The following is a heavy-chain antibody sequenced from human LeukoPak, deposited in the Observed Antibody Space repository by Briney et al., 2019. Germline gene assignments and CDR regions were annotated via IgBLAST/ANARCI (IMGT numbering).Heavy chain of an antibody. CDR2: ISSSSSYI. CDR1: GFPFSSYS. V-gene: IGHV3-21*01. D-gene: IGHD3-10*01. J-gene: IGHJ4*02. CDR3: ARDLPLGYYGSGTNDY. Sequence: GGSLRLSCAASGFPFSSYSMNWVRQAPGKGLEWVSSISSSSSYIYHADSVKGRCTISRDNAKNSLYLQMNSLRAEDTAVYYCARDLPLGYYGSGTNDYWGQGNLVTVSS.